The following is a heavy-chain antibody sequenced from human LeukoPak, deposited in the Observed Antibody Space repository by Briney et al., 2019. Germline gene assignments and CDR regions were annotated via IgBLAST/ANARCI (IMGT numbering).Heavy chain of an antibody. CDR3: AKASSSGYIFDY. V-gene: IGHV3-23*01. Sequence: PGGSLRLSCAASGFTFSSYCMSWVRQAPGKGPEWVSAISGSGGSTYYADSVKGRFTTSRDNSKNTLYLQMNSLRAEDTAVYYCAKASSSGYIFDYWGQGTLVTVSS. CDR1: GFTFSSYC. CDR2: ISGSGGST. J-gene: IGHJ4*02. D-gene: IGHD3-22*01.